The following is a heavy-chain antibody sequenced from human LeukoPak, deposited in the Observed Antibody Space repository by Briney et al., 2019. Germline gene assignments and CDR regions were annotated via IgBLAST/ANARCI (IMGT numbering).Heavy chain of an antibody. CDR2: MNPNSGNT. CDR1: GYSFTSYW. Sequence: PGESLKISCKGSGYSFTSYWIGWVRQATGQGLEWMGWMNPNSGNTGYAQRFQGRVTMTRNTSISTAYMELSSLRSEDTAVYYCARQQQLGPYYNHYMDVWGKGTTVTIPS. V-gene: IGHV1-8*02. D-gene: IGHD6-13*01. CDR3: ARQQQLGPYYNHYMDV. J-gene: IGHJ6*03.